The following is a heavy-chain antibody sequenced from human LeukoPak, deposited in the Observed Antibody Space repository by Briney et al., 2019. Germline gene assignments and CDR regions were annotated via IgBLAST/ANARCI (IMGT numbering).Heavy chain of an antibody. V-gene: IGHV4-34*01. Sequence: SETLSLTCDVYGGSFSGYYWSWVRQPPGKGLEWIGEIYHSGSTNYNPSLKSRVTISVDKSKNQFSLKLSSVTAADTAVYYCARDKREPRYAFDIWGQGTRVTVSS. CDR3: ARDKREPRYAFDI. CDR2: IYHSGST. J-gene: IGHJ3*02. D-gene: IGHD1-26*01. CDR1: GGSFSGYY.